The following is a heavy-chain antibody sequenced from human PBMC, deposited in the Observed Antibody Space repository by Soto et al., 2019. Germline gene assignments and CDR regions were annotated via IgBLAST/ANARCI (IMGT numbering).Heavy chain of an antibody. CDR3: ARGYIYGRNDY. J-gene: IGHJ4*02. CDR2: INPNDGST. D-gene: IGHD5-18*01. CDR1: GYTFTSYH. Sequence: QVQLVQSGAEVKKPGASVKVSCKASGYTFTSYHMHWVRQAPGQGLEWMGMINPNDGSTNYAQNFQGRVTMTRDTSTSTMYMEVSSLGSEDTAVYYWARGYIYGRNDYWGQGTQVTVSS. V-gene: IGHV1-46*01.